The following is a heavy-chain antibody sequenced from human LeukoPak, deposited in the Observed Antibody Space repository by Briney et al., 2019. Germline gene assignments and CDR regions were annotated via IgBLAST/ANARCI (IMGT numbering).Heavy chain of an antibody. CDR2: ITRSFNNI. CDR1: GFTVRTYS. J-gene: IGHJ6*02. Sequence: GGSLRLSCAASGFTVRTYSTNWVRQAPGKGLEWVSSITRSFNNIYYAGSVKGRFTISRDNAENSLYLQMNSLRAEDTAVYYCARGTGDYYGMDVWGQGTTVTVSS. V-gene: IGHV3-21*01. D-gene: IGHD1-26*01. CDR3: ARGTGDYYGMDV.